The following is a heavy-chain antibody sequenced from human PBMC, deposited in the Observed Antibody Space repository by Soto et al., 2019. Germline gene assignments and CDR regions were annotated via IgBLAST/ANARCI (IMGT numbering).Heavy chain of an antibody. CDR3: ARSSYSSSWYGTWYYFDY. CDR1: GGSISSYY. D-gene: IGHD6-13*01. V-gene: IGHV4-59*01. CDR2: IYYSGST. Sequence: PSETLSLTCTVSGGSISSYYWSWIRQPPGKGLEWIGYIYYSGSTNYNPSLKSRVTISVDTSKNQFSLKLSSVTAADTAVYYCARSSYSSSWYGTWYYFDYWGQGTLVTVSS. J-gene: IGHJ4*02.